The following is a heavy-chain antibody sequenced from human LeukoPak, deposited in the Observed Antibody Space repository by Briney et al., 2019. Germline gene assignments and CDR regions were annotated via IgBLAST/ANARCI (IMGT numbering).Heavy chain of an antibody. CDR3: AKVKVGATIDY. J-gene: IGHJ4*02. Sequence: TGGSLRLSCAASGFSFSSYEMNWIRQAPGKGLEWVSGISESGVGTNYADSVKGRFTSSRDNSKNTLYLQMNSLRAEDTAVYYCAKVKVGATIDYWGQGTLVTVSS. V-gene: IGHV3-23*01. CDR1: GFSFSSYE. D-gene: IGHD1-26*01. CDR2: ISESGVGT.